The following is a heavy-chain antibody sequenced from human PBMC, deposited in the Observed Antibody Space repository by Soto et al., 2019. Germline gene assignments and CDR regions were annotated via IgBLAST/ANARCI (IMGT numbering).Heavy chain of an antibody. V-gene: IGHV1-69*13. J-gene: IGHJ6*02. CDR3: ARVYYGSGSYRNYYYGMDV. D-gene: IGHD3-10*01. CDR1: GGTFSSYA. CDR2: IIPIFGTA. Sequence: GASVKVSCKASGGTFSSYAISWVRQAPGQGLEWMGGIIPIFGTANYAQKFQGRVTITADESTSTAYMELSSLRSEDTAVYYCARVYYGSGSYRNYYYGMDVWGQGTTVTVSS.